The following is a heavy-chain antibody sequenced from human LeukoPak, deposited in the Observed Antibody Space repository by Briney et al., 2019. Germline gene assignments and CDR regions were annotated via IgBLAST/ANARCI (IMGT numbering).Heavy chain of an antibody. CDR1: GFTFSSYS. J-gene: IGHJ4*02. CDR3: ARDLPYGDYNGGLDY. V-gene: IGHV3-21*01. CDR2: ISSSSSYI. Sequence: PGGSLRLSCAASGFTFSSYSMNWVRQAPGKGLEWVSSISSSSSYIYYADSVKGRFTISRDNSKNTLYLQMNSLRAEDTAVYYCARDLPYGDYNGGLDYWGQGTLVTVSS. D-gene: IGHD4-17*01.